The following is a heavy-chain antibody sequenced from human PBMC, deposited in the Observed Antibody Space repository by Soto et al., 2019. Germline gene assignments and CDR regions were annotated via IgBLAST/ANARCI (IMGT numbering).Heavy chain of an antibody. Sequence: ASVKVSCKASGYTFTSYAMHWVRQAPGQRLEWMGWINAGNGNTKYSQKFQGRVTITRDTSASTAYMELSSLRSEDTAVYYCARAVWFGELNYYYYYMDVWGKGTTVTVSS. CDR2: INAGNGNT. CDR1: GYTFTSYA. D-gene: IGHD3-10*01. J-gene: IGHJ6*03. V-gene: IGHV1-3*01. CDR3: ARAVWFGELNYYYYYMDV.